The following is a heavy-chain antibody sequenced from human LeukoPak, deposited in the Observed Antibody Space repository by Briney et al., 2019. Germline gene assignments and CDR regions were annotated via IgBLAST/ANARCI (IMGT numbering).Heavy chain of an antibody. CDR3: ARDFRAVAACGEAFDY. D-gene: IGHD3-10*01. J-gene: IGHJ4*02. CDR1: GFSFSSYA. V-gene: IGHV3-30*04. Sequence: GRSLRLSCAAPGFSFSSYAMYWVRQAPGKGLEWVAVISYDGSNKYYADSVKGAFTISRDNSKNTLYLQITSLRAEDTAVYYGARDFRAVAACGEAFDYWGQGTLVTVSS. CDR2: ISYDGSNK.